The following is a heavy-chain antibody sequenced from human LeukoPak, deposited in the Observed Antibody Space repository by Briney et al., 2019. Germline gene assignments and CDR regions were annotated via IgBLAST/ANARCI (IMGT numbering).Heavy chain of an antibody. J-gene: IGHJ4*02. D-gene: IGHD3-10*01. V-gene: IGHV1-69*01. CDR1: GGTFSSYA. CDR3: ARAPYYGSGSPSPFDY. Sequence: GSSVKVSCKASGGTFSSYAISWVRQAPGQGLEWMGGIIPIFGTANYAQKFQGRVTITADESTSTAYMELSSLRSEDTAVYYCARAPYYGSGSPSPFDYWGQGTLVTVSS. CDR2: IIPIFGTA.